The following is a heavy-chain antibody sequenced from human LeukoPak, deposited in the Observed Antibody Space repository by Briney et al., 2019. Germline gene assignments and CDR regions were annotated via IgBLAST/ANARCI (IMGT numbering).Heavy chain of an antibody. Sequence: GGSLRLSCAASGFTFSSYEMNWVRQAPGKGLEWVSYISSSGSTIYYADSVKGRFTISRDNSKNTLYLQMNSLRAEDTAVYYCAREIPSRYYYYYYYMDVWGKGTTVTVSS. CDR2: ISSSGSTI. D-gene: IGHD3-16*02. V-gene: IGHV3-48*03. CDR1: GFTFSSYE. CDR3: AREIPSRYYYYYYYMDV. J-gene: IGHJ6*03.